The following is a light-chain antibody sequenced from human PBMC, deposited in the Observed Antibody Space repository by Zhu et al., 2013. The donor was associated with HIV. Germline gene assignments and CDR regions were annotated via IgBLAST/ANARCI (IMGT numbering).Light chain of an antibody. CDR3: QQYNDYSPT. CDR1: QTISTS. Sequence: DIQMTQSPATLSASVGDSVSITCRASQTISTSLAWFQQKPGQAPQLLISKASALESGVPSRFSGSGSGAEFNLTISGLQPDDFATYYCQQYNDYSPTFGQGTKVDI. J-gene: IGKJ1*01. CDR2: KAS. V-gene: IGKV1-5*03.